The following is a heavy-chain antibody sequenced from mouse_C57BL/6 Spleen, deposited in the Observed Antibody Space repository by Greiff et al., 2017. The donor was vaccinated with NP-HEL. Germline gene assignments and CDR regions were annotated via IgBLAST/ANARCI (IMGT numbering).Heavy chain of an antibody. J-gene: IGHJ4*01. CDR1: GFNIKDDY. CDR2: IDPENGDT. V-gene: IGHV14-4*01. D-gene: IGHD2-1*01. CDR3: TTFYYGYAMDY. Sequence: EVQVVESGAELVRPGASVKLSCTASGFNIKDDYMHWVKQRPEQGLEWIGWIDPENGDTEYASKFQGKATITADTSSNTAYLQLSSLTSEDTAVYYCTTFYYGYAMDYWGQGTSVTVSS.